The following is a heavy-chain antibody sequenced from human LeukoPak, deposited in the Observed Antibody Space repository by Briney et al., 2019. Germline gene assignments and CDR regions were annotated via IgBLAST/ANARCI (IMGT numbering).Heavy chain of an antibody. D-gene: IGHD2-2*01. V-gene: IGHV3-48*03. J-gene: IGHJ6*02. CDR2: ISSSGSTI. CDR1: GFTLSSYE. CDR3: ARPHCSSASCYGYGMDV. Sequence: GGSLRLSCAASGFTLSSYEMNWVRPAAGKGLEWVAYISSSGSTIHYPDSVKGRFTISRDNAKNSLYLQMDSLRAEDTAVYYCARPHCSSASCYGYGMDVWGQGTTVTVSS.